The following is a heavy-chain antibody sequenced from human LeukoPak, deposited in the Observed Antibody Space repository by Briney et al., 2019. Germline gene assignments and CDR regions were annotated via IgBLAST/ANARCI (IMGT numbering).Heavy chain of an antibody. CDR2: ISGSGVST. Sequence: VGSLRLSCEASGLTFSNYAMSWVRQVPGERPEWVSAISGSGVSTYYADSVKGRFTISRDNSKGTLYLQLSSLRDEDTAVYYCARENIVVVTAIRDAFDIWGQGTMVTVSS. J-gene: IGHJ3*02. CDR3: ARENIVVVTAIRDAFDI. D-gene: IGHD2-21*02. CDR1: GLTFSNYA. V-gene: IGHV3-23*01.